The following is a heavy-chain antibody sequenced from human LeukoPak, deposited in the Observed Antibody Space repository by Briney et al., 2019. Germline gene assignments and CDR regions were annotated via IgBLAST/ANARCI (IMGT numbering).Heavy chain of an antibody. Sequence: GRSLRLSCAASGFTFSSYGMHWVRQAPGKGLEWVAVIWYDGSNKYYADSVKGRFTISRDNSKNTLYLQMNSLRAEDTAVYYCARDGRYDFWSGYLTGTFDYWGQGTLVTVSS. CDR2: IWYDGSNK. V-gene: IGHV3-33*01. CDR1: GFTFSSYG. CDR3: ARDGRYDFWSGYLTGTFDY. J-gene: IGHJ4*02. D-gene: IGHD3-3*01.